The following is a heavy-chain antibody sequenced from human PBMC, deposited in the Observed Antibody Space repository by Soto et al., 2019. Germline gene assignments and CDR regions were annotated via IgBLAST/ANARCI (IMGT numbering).Heavy chain of an antibody. Sequence: GEALKISCKGSGYSSNSYWNGLVRQMPGKGLGWMGIIYPGDSDTRYSPSFQGQVTNSADKSISTAYLPWSSLKASDTAMFYCAIRGDYGDFDWGQGTLVTVSS. D-gene: IGHD4-17*01. V-gene: IGHV5-51*01. CDR1: GYSSNSYW. CDR3: AIRGDYGDFD. CDR2: IYPGDSDT. J-gene: IGHJ4*02.